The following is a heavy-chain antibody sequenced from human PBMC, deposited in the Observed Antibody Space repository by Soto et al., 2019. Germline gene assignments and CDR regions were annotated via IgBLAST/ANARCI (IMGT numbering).Heavy chain of an antibody. D-gene: IGHD4-4*01. J-gene: IGHJ6*02. CDR3: ARRNRAFGMDV. Sequence: PSETLSLTCTVSGGSISSSSYYWGWIRQPPGKGLEWIGSIYYSGSTYYNPPLKSRVTISVDTSKNQFSLKLSSVTAADTAVYYCARRNRAFGMDVWGQGTTVTVSS. CDR1: GGSISSSSYY. CDR2: IYYSGST. V-gene: IGHV4-39*01.